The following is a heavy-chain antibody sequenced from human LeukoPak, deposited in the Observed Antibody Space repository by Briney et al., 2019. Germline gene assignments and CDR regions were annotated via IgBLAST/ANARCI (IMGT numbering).Heavy chain of an antibody. V-gene: IGHV3-21*01. CDR3: AKVYCTNGVCHYFDY. J-gene: IGHJ4*02. CDR2: ISSSSSYI. Sequence: GSLRPSCAASGFTFSGYSMNWVRQAPGKGLEGVSSISSSSSYIYYADSVKGRFTISRDNAKNSLYLQMNSLRAEDTAVYYCAKVYCTNGVCHYFDYWGQGTLVTVS. D-gene: IGHD2-8*01. CDR1: GFTFSGYS.